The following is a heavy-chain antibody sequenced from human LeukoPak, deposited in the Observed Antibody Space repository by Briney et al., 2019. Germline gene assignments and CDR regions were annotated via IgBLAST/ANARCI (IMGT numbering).Heavy chain of an antibody. CDR3: ARSGYSNGYDY. V-gene: IGHV3-74*03. CDR2: ITPDGNAA. D-gene: IGHD2-15*01. Sequence: GGSLRLSCVASGFTFSGHWMHWVRQVPGKGLVAVSRITPDGNAAAHADSVKGRFTMSRDNAKDTLYLDMNSLTAEDTALYYCARSGYSNGYDYWGQGTLVTVSS. CDR1: GFTFSGHW. J-gene: IGHJ4*02.